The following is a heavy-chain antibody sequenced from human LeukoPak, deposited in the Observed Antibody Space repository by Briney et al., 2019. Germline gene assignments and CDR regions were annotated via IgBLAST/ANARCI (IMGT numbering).Heavy chain of an antibody. J-gene: IGHJ3*02. Sequence: GGSLRLSCAASGFTFSSYSMNWVRQAPGKGLEWVSSISSSGSCIYYADSVKGRFTISRDNAKNSLYLQMNSLRAEDTAVYYCAREIVGATSYDAFDIWGQGTMVTVSS. D-gene: IGHD1-26*01. V-gene: IGHV3-21*01. CDR2: ISSSGSCI. CDR3: AREIVGATSYDAFDI. CDR1: GFTFSSYS.